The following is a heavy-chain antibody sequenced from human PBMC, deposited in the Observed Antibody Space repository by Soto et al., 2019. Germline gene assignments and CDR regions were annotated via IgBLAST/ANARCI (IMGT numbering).Heavy chain of an antibody. CDR2: IYYSGST. CDR3: ARLGDYYG. CDR1: GGSISSSSYY. D-gene: IGHD3-10*01. Sequence: SETLSLTCTVSGGSISSSSYYWGWIRQPPGKRQEWIGSIYYSGSTYYNPSLKSRVTISVDTSKNLFSLKLSSVISADTAVYYCARLGDYYGWGQGTLVTVSS. J-gene: IGHJ4*02. V-gene: IGHV4-39*01.